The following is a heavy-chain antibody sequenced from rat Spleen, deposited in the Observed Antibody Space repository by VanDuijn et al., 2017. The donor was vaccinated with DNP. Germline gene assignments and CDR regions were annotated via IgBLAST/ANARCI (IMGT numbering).Heavy chain of an antibody. V-gene: IGHV2-63*01. CDR2: MWYDGDT. CDR1: GFSLSSYH. CDR3: TRDLPYGGYSGGPFDY. D-gene: IGHD1-11*01. Sequence: QVQLKASGPGLVQPSQTLSLTCTVSGFSLSSYHVSWVRQPSGKGPECMGRMWYDGDTAYNSALKSRLSISRDTSKNQVFLKMNSLQTDDTGTYYCTRDLPYGGYSGGPFDYWGQGVMVTVSS. J-gene: IGHJ2*01.